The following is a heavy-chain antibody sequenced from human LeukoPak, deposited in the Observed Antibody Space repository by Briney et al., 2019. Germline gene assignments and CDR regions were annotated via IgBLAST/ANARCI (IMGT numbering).Heavy chain of an antibody. D-gene: IGHD3-10*01. J-gene: IGHJ4*02. CDR1: GLPFSQHA. CDR2: ISFDGVPK. CDR3: TRENFYGSGSYFDH. Sequence: GGSLRLSCIASGLPFSQHAVQWARRAPGKGLEGVAVISFDGVPKIYADSGKGRFTISRDNSKSTLYLQMDSLRHEVTAVYYCTRENFYGSGSYFDHWGQGTLVTVSS. V-gene: IGHV3-30*04.